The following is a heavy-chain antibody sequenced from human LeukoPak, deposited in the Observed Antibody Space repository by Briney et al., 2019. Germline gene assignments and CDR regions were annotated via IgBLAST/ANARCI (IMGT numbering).Heavy chain of an antibody. CDR1: GYTFTGYY. CDR3: ARGVGGALYFDY. J-gene: IGHJ4*02. Sequence: ASVKVSCKASGYTFTGYYMHWVRQAPGQGLEWMGWINPKSGGTNYAQKFQGRVTMTRDTSISTAYMELSRLRSDDTAVYYCARGVGGALYFDYWGQGSLVTVSS. V-gene: IGHV1-2*02. CDR2: INPKSGGT. D-gene: IGHD3-16*01.